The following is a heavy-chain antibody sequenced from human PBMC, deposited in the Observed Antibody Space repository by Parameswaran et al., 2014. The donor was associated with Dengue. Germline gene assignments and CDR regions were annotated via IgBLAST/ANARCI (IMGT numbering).Heavy chain of an antibody. J-gene: IGHJ6*03. CDR2: ISSSSGSTI. V-gene: IGHV3-48*03. CDR1: GFTFSSYE. Sequence: GESLKISCAASGFTFSSYEMNWVRQAPGKGLEWVSYISSSSGSTIYYPDSVKGRFTISRDNANNSLYLQMNNLRAEDTALYYCARVGLGYCGDDCRSAMDVWGKGTTVTVSS. CDR3: ARVGLGYCGDDCRSAMDV. D-gene: IGHD2-21*02.